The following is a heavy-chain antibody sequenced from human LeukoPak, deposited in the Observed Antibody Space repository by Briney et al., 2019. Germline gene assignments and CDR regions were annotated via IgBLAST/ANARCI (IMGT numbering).Heavy chain of an antibody. D-gene: IGHD6-19*01. CDR2: ISWDGGST. CDR3: AKERDSGWYYYFDY. Sequence: GGSLRLFCAASGFTVSTNYMSWVRQAPGKGLEWVSLISWDGGSTFYADSVKGRFTISRDNSKNSLYLQMNSLRAEDTALYYCAKERDSGWYYYFDYWGQGTLVTVSS. CDR1: GFTVSTNY. V-gene: IGHV3-43D*03. J-gene: IGHJ4*02.